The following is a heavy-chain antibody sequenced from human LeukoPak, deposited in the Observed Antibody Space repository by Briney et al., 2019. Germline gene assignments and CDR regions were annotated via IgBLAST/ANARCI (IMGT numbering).Heavy chain of an antibody. CDR3: ATGWSANYFDY. D-gene: IGHD6-19*01. CDR2: IIPIFGTA. CDR1: GGTFSSYA. J-gene: IGHJ4*02. V-gene: IGHV1-69*05. Sequence: ASVKVSCKASGGTFSSYAISWVRQAPGQGLEWMDRIIPIFGTANYAQKFQGRVTITTDESTSTAYMEPSSLRSEDTAVYYCATGWSANYFDYWGQGTLVTASS.